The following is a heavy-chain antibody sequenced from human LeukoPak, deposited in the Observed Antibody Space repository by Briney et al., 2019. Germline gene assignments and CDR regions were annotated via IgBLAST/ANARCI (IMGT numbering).Heavy chain of an antibody. V-gene: IGHV4-59*01. CDR2: IYNSGST. CDR3: ARSGSGSYSLYYYYYGMDV. CDR1: GGSISSYY. D-gene: IGHD3-10*01. Sequence: SETLSLTCTVSGGSISSYYWSWIRQPPGKGLEWIGYIYNSGSTNYNPSLKSRVTISVDTSKNQFSLKLSSVTAADTAVYYCARSGSGSYSLYYYYYGMDVWGKGTTVTVSS. J-gene: IGHJ6*04.